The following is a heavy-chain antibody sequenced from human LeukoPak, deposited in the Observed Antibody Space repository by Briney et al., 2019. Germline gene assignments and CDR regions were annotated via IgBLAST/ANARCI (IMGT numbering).Heavy chain of an antibody. Sequence: PGGSLRLSCVASGFTFSDYYMSWIRQAPGKGLEWVSYISSTGSDIYYADSVRGRFTVSRDNAKNSLYLQMNSLRAEDTAVYSCARARGSYSFDSWGQGTLVTVPS. CDR1: GFTFSDYY. V-gene: IGHV3-11*01. J-gene: IGHJ4*02. D-gene: IGHD3-10*01. CDR2: ISSTGSDI. CDR3: ARARGSYSFDS.